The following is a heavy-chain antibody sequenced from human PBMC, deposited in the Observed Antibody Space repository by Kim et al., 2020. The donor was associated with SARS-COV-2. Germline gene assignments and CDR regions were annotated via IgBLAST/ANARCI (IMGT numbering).Heavy chain of an antibody. CDR1: GGSFSSGGYY. CDR2: MYYTGSN. CDR3: AGDYIYNYLYYGLDG. Sequence: SETLSLTCSVSGGSFSSGGYYWSWIRQHPGKGLEWIGYMYYTGSNYYNPALKGRVTISIDTSKNQFSLNLTSVTAAATVGYYCAGDYIYNYLYYGLDGWG. V-gene: IGHV4-31*03. D-gene: IGHD5-12*01. J-gene: IGHJ6*01.